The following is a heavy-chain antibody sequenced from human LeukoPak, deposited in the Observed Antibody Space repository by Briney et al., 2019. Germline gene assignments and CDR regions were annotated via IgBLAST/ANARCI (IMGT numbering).Heavy chain of an antibody. V-gene: IGHV3-7*01. J-gene: IGHJ4*02. Sequence: PGGSLRLSCAASGFSFSNYGMTWVRQAPGKGLEWVANIKQDGSEKNYVDSVKGRFTISRDNAKNSLFLQMNSLGAEDTAVYYCARAVHMDFDILTSYYYFDYWGQGTLVPVSS. D-gene: IGHD3-9*01. CDR2: IKQDGSEK. CDR1: GFSFSNYG. CDR3: ARAVHMDFDILTSYYYFDY.